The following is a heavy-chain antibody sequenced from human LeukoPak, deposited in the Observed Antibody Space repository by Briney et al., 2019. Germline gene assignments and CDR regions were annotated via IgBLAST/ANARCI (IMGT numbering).Heavy chain of an antibody. CDR1: GLIFNTYA. Sequence: PGGSLRLSCAASGLIFNTYAMTWVRQVPGKGLEWVAAISGSGGYTYYADSVKGRFTISRDNSKNTLYLQMNSLRAEDTAVYYCATNPSWFDYWGQGTLVTVSP. CDR2: ISGSGGYT. CDR3: ATNPSWFDY. V-gene: IGHV3-23*01. J-gene: IGHJ4*02.